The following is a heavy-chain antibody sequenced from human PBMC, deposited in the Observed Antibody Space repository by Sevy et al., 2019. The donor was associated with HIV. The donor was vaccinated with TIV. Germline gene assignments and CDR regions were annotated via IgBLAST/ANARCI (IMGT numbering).Heavy chain of an antibody. CDR2: ISYDGSNK. J-gene: IGHJ4*02. V-gene: IGHV3-30-3*01. Sequence: GGSLRLSCAASGFTFSSSAMHWVRQAPGKGLEWVAVISYDGSNKYYADSVKGRFTISRDDSKNTLYLRMNSLRTEDTAVCYCARDPTQRGAYYDFWSGYFDYWGQGTLVTVSS. CDR3: ARDPTQRGAYYDFWSGYFDY. CDR1: GFTFSSSA. D-gene: IGHD3-3*01.